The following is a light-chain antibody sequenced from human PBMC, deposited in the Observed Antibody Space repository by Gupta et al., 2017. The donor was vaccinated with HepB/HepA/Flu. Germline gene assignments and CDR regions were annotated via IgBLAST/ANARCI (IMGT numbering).Light chain of an antibody. CDR3: SSYSSSRTFVV. V-gene: IGLV2-18*02. J-gene: IGLJ2*01. CDR2: EVN. CDR1: SSDVGDYNR. Sequence: QSALTQPPSVSGSPGQSVTISCTGTSSDVGDYNRVSWYQQPPGTAPKLIIYEVNNRPSGVPDRFSGSKSGNTASLTISGLQTEDEGDYYCSSYSSSRTFVVFGGGTKLTVL.